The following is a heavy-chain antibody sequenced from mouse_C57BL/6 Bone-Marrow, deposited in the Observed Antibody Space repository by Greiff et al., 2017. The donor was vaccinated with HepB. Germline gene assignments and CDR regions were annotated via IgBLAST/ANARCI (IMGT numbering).Heavy chain of an antibody. CDR3: VRHPLYYGSLDY. Sequence: EVNVVESGGGLVQPKGSLKLSCAASGFSFNTYAMNWVRQAPGKGLEWVARIRSKSNNYATYYADSVKDRFTISRDDSESMLYLQMNNLKTEDTAMYYCVRHPLYYGSLDYWGQGTTLTVSS. J-gene: IGHJ2*01. CDR2: IRSKSNNYAT. V-gene: IGHV10-1*01. D-gene: IGHD1-1*01. CDR1: GFSFNTYA.